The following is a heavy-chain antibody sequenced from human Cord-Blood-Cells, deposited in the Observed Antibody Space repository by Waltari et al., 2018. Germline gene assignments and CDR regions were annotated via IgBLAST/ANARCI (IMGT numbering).Heavy chain of an antibody. D-gene: IGHD1-26*01. J-gene: IGHJ4*02. CDR1: GYTFNGYY. CDR3: ARVGEFESGSFDY. CDR2: INPNSGGT. Sequence: QVQLVQSGAEVKKPGASVKVSCKASGYTFNGYYKHWVRQATGQGLEWMGWINPNSGGTNYAQKFQGWVTMTRDTSISTVYMELSRLRSDDTAVYYCARVGEFESGSFDYWGQGTLVTVSS. V-gene: IGHV1-2*04.